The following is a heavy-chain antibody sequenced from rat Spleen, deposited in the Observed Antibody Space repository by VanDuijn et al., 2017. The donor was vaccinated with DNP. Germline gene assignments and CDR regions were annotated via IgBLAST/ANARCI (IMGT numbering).Heavy chain of an antibody. CDR2: MFYDGSRT. Sequence: EVQLVESGGGLVKPGSGLKLSCAVSGFRGSDYEIAWVRQAPCRCLEVVASMFYDGSRTNYRDSVKGRFTISRDNAKSTLYLQMNSLRSEDTATYYWATQSLFDYWGQGVMVTVSS. CDR1: GFRGSDYE. CDR3: ATQSLFDY. J-gene: IGHJ2*01. V-gene: IGHV5S10*01.